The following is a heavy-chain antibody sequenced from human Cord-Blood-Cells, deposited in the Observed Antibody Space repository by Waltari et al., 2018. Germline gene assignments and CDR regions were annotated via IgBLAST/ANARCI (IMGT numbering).Heavy chain of an antibody. V-gene: IGHV4-59*01. J-gene: IGHJ3*02. D-gene: IGHD2-2*01. CDR3: ARGGGYCSSTSCYAFDI. CDR1: GGSISSYY. CDR2: IYYSGST. Sequence: QVQLQESGPGLVKPSETLSLTCTVSGGSISSYYWSWIRQPPGKGLEWIRYIYYSGSTNYNPSLKSRVTISVDTSKNQFSLKLSSVTAADTAVYYCARGGGYCSSTSCYAFDIWGQGTMVTVSS.